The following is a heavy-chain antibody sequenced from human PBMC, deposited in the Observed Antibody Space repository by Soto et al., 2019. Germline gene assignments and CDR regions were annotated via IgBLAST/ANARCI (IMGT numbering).Heavy chain of an antibody. J-gene: IGHJ6*02. V-gene: IGHV1-69*13. D-gene: IGHD2-2*01. CDR1: GGTFSSCA. Sequence: SVKVSCKASGGTFSSCAISCVRQAPGQGLEWMGGIIPIFGTANYAQKFQGRVTITADESTSTAYMELSSLRSEDTAVYYCARSGVPAAIGYYYYGMDVWGQGTTVTVSS. CDR2: IIPIFGTA. CDR3: ARSGVPAAIGYYYYGMDV.